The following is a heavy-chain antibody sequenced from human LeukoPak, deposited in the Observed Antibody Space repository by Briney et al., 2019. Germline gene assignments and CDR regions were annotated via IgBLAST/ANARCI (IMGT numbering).Heavy chain of an antibody. CDR3: ARRTGYSSGSFDY. Sequence: SETLSLTCTVSGGSISSSSYYWGWIRQPPGRGLEWIGTIYYSGSTYYNPSLKSRVTISVDTSKNQFSLKLNSVTAADTAVYYCARRTGYSSGSFDYWGQGTLVTVSS. CDR1: GGSISSSSYY. D-gene: IGHD6-19*01. V-gene: IGHV4-39*01. J-gene: IGHJ4*02. CDR2: IYYSGST.